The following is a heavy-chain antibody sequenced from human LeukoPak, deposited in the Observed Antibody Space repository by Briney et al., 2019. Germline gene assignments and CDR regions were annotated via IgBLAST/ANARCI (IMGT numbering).Heavy chain of an antibody. Sequence: GGSLKISRKGSGYSFTSYWIGWVRQMPGKGLEGMGIIYPGDSDTRYSPSFQGQVTISADKSINTAYLQWSSLKASDTAMYYCARGADYGDNPADYWGQGTLVTVSS. D-gene: IGHD4-17*01. J-gene: IGHJ4*02. V-gene: IGHV5-51*01. CDR3: ARGADYGDNPADY. CDR1: GYSFTSYW. CDR2: IYPGDSDT.